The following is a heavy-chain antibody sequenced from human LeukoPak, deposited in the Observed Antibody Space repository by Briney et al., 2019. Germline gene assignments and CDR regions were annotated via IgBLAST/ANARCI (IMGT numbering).Heavy chain of an antibody. V-gene: IGHV1-18*01. Sequence: SVTVSCKSSGYTFTSYGISWVRQAPGQGLEWMGWISAYNGNTNYAQKLQGRVTMTIDTSTSTASMELRSLRSGDTAVYYCTRVWGYSNCGSLCFFDYWGQGTLVTVSS. CDR2: ISAYNGNT. J-gene: IGHJ4*02. CDR3: TRVWGYSNCGSLCFFDY. CDR1: GYTFTSYG. D-gene: IGHD4-11*01.